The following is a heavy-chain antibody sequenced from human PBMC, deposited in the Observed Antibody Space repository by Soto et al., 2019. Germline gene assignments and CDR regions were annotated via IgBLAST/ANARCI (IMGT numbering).Heavy chain of an antibody. D-gene: IGHD6-19*01. CDR2: IIPILGTV. V-gene: IGHV1-69*06. CDR1: GATFSNYT. Sequence: QVQLVQSGAEVKKPGSSVRVSCKASGATFSNYTISWVRQAPRQGLEWVGGIIPILGTVISAQKFQGRVTITADKSTATAYMELSSLRSEDTAVYYCAKGEGPRAVAGSLYYYGMDVWGQGTAVTV. J-gene: IGHJ6*02. CDR3: AKGEGPRAVAGSLYYYGMDV.